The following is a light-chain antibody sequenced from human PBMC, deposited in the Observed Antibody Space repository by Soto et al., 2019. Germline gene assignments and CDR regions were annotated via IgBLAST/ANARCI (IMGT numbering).Light chain of an antibody. V-gene: IGLV2-14*01. J-gene: IGLJ2*01. CDR3: SSFTTSGSLV. CDR1: SSDVGAYNY. CDR2: EVS. Sequence: QSVLTQPASVSGSPGQSITLSCTATSSDVGAYNYVSWYQHHPGKAPKLIIYEVSNRPSGVSTRFSGSKSANTASLTISVLQAEDEADYYCSSFTTSGSLVFGGGTKLTVL.